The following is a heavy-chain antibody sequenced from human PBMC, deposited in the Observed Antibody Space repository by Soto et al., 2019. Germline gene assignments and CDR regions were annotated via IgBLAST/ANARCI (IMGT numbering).Heavy chain of an antibody. Sequence: QVQLVESGGGVVQPGRSLRLSCAASGFTFSSYGMHWVRQAPVKGLEWVAGIWYDGSNKYYAESVKGRFTISRDNSKNTLYLQMNSLRAEDTAVYYCARDIVAAEVYYGMDVWGQGTTVTVSS. D-gene: IGHD6-13*01. J-gene: IGHJ6*02. V-gene: IGHV3-33*01. CDR1: GFTFSSYG. CDR2: IWYDGSNK. CDR3: ARDIVAAEVYYGMDV.